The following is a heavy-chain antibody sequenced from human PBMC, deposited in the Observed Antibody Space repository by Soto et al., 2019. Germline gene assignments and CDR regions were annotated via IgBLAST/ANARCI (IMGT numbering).Heavy chain of an antibody. CDR1: GFTFSSYA. CDR3: AKDKKVRGVMRGYYFDY. CDR2: ISGSGGST. D-gene: IGHD3-10*01. V-gene: IGHV3-23*01. J-gene: IGHJ4*02. Sequence: EVQLLESGGGLVQPGGSLRLSCAASGFTFSSYAMSWVRQAPGKGLEWVSAISGSGGSTYYADSVKGRFTISRDNSKNTLYLQMNSLRAEDTAVYYCAKDKKVRGVMRGYYFDYWGQGTLVTVSS.